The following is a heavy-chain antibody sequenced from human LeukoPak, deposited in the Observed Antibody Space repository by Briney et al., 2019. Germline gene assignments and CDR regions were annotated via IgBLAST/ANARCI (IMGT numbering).Heavy chain of an antibody. CDR1: GFTFSDYY. Sequence: PGGSLRLSCAASGFTFSDYYMIWIRQAPGKGLEWVSYISSSSSYTNYADSVKGRFTISRDNAKNSLFLQMNSLRPEDTAVYYCARAYSTAWFDYWGQGTLVTVSS. CDR3: ARAYSTAWFDY. J-gene: IGHJ4*02. CDR2: ISSSSSYT. V-gene: IGHV3-11*05. D-gene: IGHD6-13*01.